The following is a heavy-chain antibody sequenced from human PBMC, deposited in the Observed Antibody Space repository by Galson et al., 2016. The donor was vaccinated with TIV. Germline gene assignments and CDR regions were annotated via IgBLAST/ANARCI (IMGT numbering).Heavy chain of an antibody. CDR2: IIPLFSTA. D-gene: IGHD5-18*01. CDR1: GGSFSSHV. V-gene: IGHV1-69*13. Sequence: SVKVSCKASGGSFSSHVFSWVRQAPGQGLEWMGGIIPLFSTANYAQKFQGRVTISADESTSTVYMELRGLRSGDTAMYYCAKCRNTAMDTYYYYYGLDVWGQGTTVTVSS. CDR3: AKCRNTAMDTYYYYYGLDV. J-gene: IGHJ6*02.